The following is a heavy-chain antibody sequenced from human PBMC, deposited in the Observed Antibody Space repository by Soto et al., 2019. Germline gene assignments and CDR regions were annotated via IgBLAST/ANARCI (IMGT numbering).Heavy chain of an antibody. D-gene: IGHD6-19*01. CDR1: GDSYSISTYS. J-gene: IGHJ5*02. CDR2: IYQSGVT. V-gene: IGHV4-30-2*01. CDR3: AGMPYTSGLRFDP. Sequence: SETLSLTCNMSGDSYSISTYSWSWIRQPPGKALQWIGFIYQSGVTSYNPSLASRVSISLDRSNNQCSPKLKSVTAADTAVYFCAGMPYTSGLRFDPWGPGTLVTVSS.